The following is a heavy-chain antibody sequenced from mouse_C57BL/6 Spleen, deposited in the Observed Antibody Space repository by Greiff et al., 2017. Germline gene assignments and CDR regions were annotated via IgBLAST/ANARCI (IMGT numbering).Heavy chain of an antibody. D-gene: IGHD2-13*01. Sequence: QVQLQQPGADLVKPGASVKLSCKASGYTFPSYWMHWVQQRPGRGLEWIGAIDPNGGGTKYNETFKSKATLTVDKPTSTAYMQLSSLTSEDSAVYYCARGGLVYDGEEHGALDYWGKGTTVTVSS. CDR2: IDPNGGGT. V-gene: IGHV1-72*01. CDR1: GYTFPSYW. J-gene: IGHJ4*01. CDR3: ARGGLVYDGEEHGALDY.